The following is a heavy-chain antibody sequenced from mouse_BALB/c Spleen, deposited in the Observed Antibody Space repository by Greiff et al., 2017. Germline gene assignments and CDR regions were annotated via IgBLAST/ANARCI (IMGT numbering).Heavy chain of an antibody. Sequence: DVKLVESGGGLVKPGGSLKLSCAASGFTFSSYAMSWVRQTPEKRLEWVASISSGGSTYYPDSVKGRFTISRDNARNILYLQMSSLRSEDTAMYYCARGYDWFAYWGQGTLVTVSA. CDR1: GFTFSSYA. CDR3: ARGYDWFAY. CDR2: ISSGGST. V-gene: IGHV5-6-5*01. J-gene: IGHJ3*01. D-gene: IGHD2-12*01.